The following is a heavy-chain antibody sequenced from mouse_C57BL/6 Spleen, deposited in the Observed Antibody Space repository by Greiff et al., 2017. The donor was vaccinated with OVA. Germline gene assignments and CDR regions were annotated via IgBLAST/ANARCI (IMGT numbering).Heavy chain of an antibody. CDR2: IYPSDSET. J-gene: IGHJ3*01. CDR1: GYTFTSYW. D-gene: IGHD2-4*01. V-gene: IGHV1-61*01. Sequence: QVQLQQPGAELVRPGSSVKLSCKASGYTFTSYWMDWVKQRPGQGLEWIGNIYPSDSETHYNQKFKDKATLTVDKSSSTAYMQLSSLTSEDSAVYYCARRGIYDYDVRFAYWGQGTLVTVSA. CDR3: ARRGIYDYDVRFAY.